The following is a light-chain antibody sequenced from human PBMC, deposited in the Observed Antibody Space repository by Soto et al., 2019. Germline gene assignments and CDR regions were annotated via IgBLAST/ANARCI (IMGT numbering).Light chain of an antibody. J-gene: IGLJ1*01. CDR3: SLYTSENTYV. Sequence: QSWLTQPASVSVCPGQSIAISCTGASSDVGIYNYVSWYQQHPGKVPKLIIYEVTNRPSGVPDRFSGSKSGNTASLTISGLQAADEADYYCSLYTSENTYVFGTGTKVTVL. CDR2: EVT. CDR1: SSDVGIYNY. V-gene: IGLV2-14*01.